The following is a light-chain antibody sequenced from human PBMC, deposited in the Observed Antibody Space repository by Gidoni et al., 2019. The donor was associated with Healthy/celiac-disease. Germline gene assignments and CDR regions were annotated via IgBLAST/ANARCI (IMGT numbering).Light chain of an antibody. V-gene: IGKV1-27*01. CDR3: QKYNSAPLT. CDR2: AAS. CDR1: QGVSNY. J-gene: IGKJ4*01. Sequence: DIQMTQSPSSLSASVGDRVTITCRASQGVSNYLAWYQQKPGKVPKLLIYAASTLRFGVPSRFSGSGSGTDFTLTISGLQPEDVATYFCQKYNSAPLTFGGGTKVEIK.